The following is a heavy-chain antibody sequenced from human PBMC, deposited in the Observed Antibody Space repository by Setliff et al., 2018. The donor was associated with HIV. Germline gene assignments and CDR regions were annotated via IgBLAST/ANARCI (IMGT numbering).Heavy chain of an antibody. CDR2: IYYSGST. Sequence: SETLSLTCTVSGGSISSYYWSWIRQPPGKGLEWIGYIYYSGSTNYNPSLKSRVTISVDTSKNQFSLKLSSVTAADTAVYYCARRGNSRGYRYGYYYYMDVWGKGTTVTVSS. CDR1: GGSISSYY. V-gene: IGHV4-59*08. J-gene: IGHJ6*03. D-gene: IGHD5-18*01. CDR3: ARRGNSRGYRYGYYYYMDV.